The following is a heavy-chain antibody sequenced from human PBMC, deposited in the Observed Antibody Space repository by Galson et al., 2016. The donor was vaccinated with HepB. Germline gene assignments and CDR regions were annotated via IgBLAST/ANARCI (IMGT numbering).Heavy chain of an antibody. D-gene: IGHD3-10*01. CDR2: ITDNGGHT. V-gene: IGHV3-23*01. CDR3: ASHAASGSYSDYFPH. CDR1: GLTFSSYA. Sequence: SLRLSCAASGLTFSSYAMTWVRQAPGKGLEWVSTITDNGGHTYYADSVKGRFTISRDKSKNTLYLQMNSLRAEDTALYYCASHAASGSYSDYFPHWGQGTLVTVSS. J-gene: IGHJ4*02.